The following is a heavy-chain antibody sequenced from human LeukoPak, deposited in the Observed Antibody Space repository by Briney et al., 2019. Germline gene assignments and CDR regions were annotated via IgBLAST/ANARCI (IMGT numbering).Heavy chain of an antibody. CDR2: INHSGST. CDR3: ARRASITMIAYFDY. CDR1: GGSLSGYY. Sequence: SETLSLTCAVYGGSLSGYYWSWIRQPPGKGLEWIGEINHSGSTNYNPSLKSRVTISVDTSKNQFSLKLSSVTAADTAVYYCARRASITMIAYFDYWGQGTLVTVSS. V-gene: IGHV4-34*01. J-gene: IGHJ4*02. D-gene: IGHD3-22*01.